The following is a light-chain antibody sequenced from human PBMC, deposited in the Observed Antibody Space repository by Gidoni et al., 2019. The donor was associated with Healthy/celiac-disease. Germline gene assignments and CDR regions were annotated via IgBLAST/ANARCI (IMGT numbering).Light chain of an antibody. CDR3: QQYGSSPIT. CDR1: QSVSSSY. J-gene: IGKJ5*01. Sequence: DIMLTQSPGTLSLSPVERATISCRASQSVSSSYLAWYQNKPGQSPSLLIYGASSRATGIPDKFSGSGSGTDLTLTISRLEPEDFAVYYCQQYGSSPITFGQGTRLEIK. CDR2: GAS. V-gene: IGKV3-20*01.